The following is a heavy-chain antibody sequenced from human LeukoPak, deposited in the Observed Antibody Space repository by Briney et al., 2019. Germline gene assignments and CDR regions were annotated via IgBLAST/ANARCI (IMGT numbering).Heavy chain of an antibody. CDR2: IYTSGST. J-gene: IGHJ3*02. D-gene: IGHD3-22*01. Sequence: SETLSLTCTVSGGSISSGSYYWTWIRQPAGKGLEWIGRIYTSGSTNYNPSLKSRVTMSIDTSKNQFSLKLTSVTAADTAVYYCARDVPVRPSYESSEGGAFDIWGQGTVVTVSS. V-gene: IGHV4-61*02. CDR1: GGSISSGSYY. CDR3: ARDVPVRPSYESSEGGAFDI.